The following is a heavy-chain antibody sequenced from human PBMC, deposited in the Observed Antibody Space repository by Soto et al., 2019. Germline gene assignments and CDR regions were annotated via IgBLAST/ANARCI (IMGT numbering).Heavy chain of an antibody. V-gene: IGHV3-30*18. CDR1: GFTFSSYG. D-gene: IGHD2-15*01. CDR2: ISYDGSNK. J-gene: IGHJ6*02. CDR3: AKDRGYCSGGSCPEGDYYYGMDV. Sequence: GGSLRLSCAASGFTFSSYGMHWVRQAPGKGLEWVAVISYDGSNKYYADSVKGRFTISRDNSKNTLYLQMNSLRAEDTAVYYCAKDRGYCSGGSCPEGDYYYGMDVWGQGTTVTVSS.